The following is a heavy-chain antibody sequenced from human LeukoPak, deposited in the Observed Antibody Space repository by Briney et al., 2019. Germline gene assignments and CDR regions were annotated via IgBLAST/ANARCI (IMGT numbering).Heavy chain of an antibody. J-gene: IGHJ5*02. V-gene: IGHV4-34*01. CDR1: GGSFSSYY. CDR2: INHSGST. Sequence: SSETLSLTCAVYGGSFSSYYLSWIRQSPGKGLEWIGEINHSGSTNYNPSLKNRVTISVDTSKNQLSLKLSSVTAADTAVYYCARESNYHGSGTGWFDPWGQGTLVTVSS. D-gene: IGHD3-10*01. CDR3: ARESNYHGSGTGWFDP.